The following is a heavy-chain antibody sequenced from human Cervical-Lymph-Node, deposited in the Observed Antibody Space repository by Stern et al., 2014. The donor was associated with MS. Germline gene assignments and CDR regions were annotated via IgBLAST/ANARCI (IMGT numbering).Heavy chain of an antibody. CDR2: INPNSGGT. CDR1: GYTFTGYY. Sequence: VQLEESGAEVKKPGASVKVSCKASGYTFTGYYMHWVRQAPGQGLEWMGWINPNSGGTNYAQKFQGWVTMTRDTSISTAYMELSRLRSDDTAVYYCARGSGAARPNHYYYGMDVWGQGTTVTVSS. J-gene: IGHJ6*02. CDR3: ARGSGAARPNHYYYGMDV. D-gene: IGHD6-6*01. V-gene: IGHV1-2*04.